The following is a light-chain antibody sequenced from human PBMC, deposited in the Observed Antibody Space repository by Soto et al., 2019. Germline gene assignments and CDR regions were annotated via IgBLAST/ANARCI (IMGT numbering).Light chain of an antibody. Sequence: QSVLTQPPSVSAAPGQKVTISCSGSSSNIGNNYVSWYQQLPGTAPKLLIYDNNKRPSGIPDRFSGSKSGTSATLGITGLQTGDAADYYCATWDRSLSALVFGGGTKLTVL. CDR2: DNN. CDR1: SSNIGNNY. J-gene: IGLJ2*01. V-gene: IGLV1-51*01. CDR3: ATWDRSLSALV.